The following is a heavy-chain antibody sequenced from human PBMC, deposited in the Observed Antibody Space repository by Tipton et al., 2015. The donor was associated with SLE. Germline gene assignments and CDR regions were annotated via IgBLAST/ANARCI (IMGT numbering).Heavy chain of an antibody. CDR1: GGSVNNTHYY. V-gene: IGHV4-39*02. CDR3: ATAMYEFWTR. CDR2: IYYSGST. Sequence: TLSLTCSVSGGSVNNTHYYWGWIRQPPGKGLEWIGTIYYSGSTYYNPSLKSRVTISVDTSNNHFSLKVNPVTATDTALYYCATAMYEFWTRWGQGTLVTVSS. D-gene: IGHD3-3*01. J-gene: IGHJ4*02.